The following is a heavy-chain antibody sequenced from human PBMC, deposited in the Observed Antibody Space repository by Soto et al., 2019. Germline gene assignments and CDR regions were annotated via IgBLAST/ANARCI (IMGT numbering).Heavy chain of an antibody. Sequence: SETLSLTCTVSGGSISSYYWSWIRQPPGKGLEWIGYIYYSGSTNYNPSLKSRVTISVDTSNNQFSLKLSSVTAADTAVYYCARVDDYKNWFDPWGQGTLVTVSS. D-gene: IGHD4-4*01. CDR1: GGSISSYY. V-gene: IGHV4-59*01. CDR3: ARVDDYKNWFDP. CDR2: IYYSGST. J-gene: IGHJ5*02.